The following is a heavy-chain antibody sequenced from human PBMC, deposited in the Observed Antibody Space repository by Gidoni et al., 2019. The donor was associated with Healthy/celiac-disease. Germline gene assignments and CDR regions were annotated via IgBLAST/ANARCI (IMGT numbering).Heavy chain of an antibody. D-gene: IGHD2-2*01. V-gene: IGHV3-21*01. CDR1: GFTFSSYS. CDR2: ISSSSSYI. Sequence: EVQLVESGGGLVKPGGSLRLSCAASGFTFSSYSMNWVRQAPGKGLEWVSSISSSSSYIYYADSVKGRFTISRDNAKNSLYLQRNSLRAEDTAVYYCARDPPDIVVVPAATISYYYNYGMDVWGQGTTVTVSS. CDR3: ARDPPDIVVVPAATISYYYNYGMDV. J-gene: IGHJ6*02.